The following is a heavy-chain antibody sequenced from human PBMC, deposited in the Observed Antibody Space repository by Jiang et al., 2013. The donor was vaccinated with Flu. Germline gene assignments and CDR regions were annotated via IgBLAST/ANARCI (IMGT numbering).Heavy chain of an antibody. J-gene: IGHJ6*02. Sequence: LLKPSETLSLTCGVSGGSLSGYFWSWIRQPPGKGLEWIGEIDHSGSTNYNPSLKSRVTISVDTSKNQFSLKLSSVTAADTAVYYCARNGYKSYYYYGMDVWGQGTTVTVSS. CDR2: IDHSGST. V-gene: IGHV4-34*01. CDR3: ARNGYKSYYYYGMDV. D-gene: IGHD5-24*01. CDR1: GGSLSGYF.